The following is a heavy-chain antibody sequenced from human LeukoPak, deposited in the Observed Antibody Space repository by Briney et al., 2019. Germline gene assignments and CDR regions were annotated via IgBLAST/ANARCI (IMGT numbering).Heavy chain of an antibody. J-gene: IGHJ6*03. V-gene: IGHV1-8*03. CDR1: GYTFTSYD. Sequence: GASVKVSCKASGYTFTSYDINWVRQATGQGLEWMGWMNPNSGNTGYAQKFQGRVTITRNTSISTAYMELSSLRSEDTAVYYCARSISLDFWSGYNYYYYMDVWGKGTTVTVSS. D-gene: IGHD3-3*01. CDR2: MNPNSGNT. CDR3: ARSISLDFWSGYNYYYYMDV.